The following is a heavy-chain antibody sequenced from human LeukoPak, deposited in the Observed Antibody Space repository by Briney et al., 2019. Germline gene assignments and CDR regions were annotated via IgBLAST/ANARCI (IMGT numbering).Heavy chain of an antibody. CDR1: GFTFSTYT. CDR2: IKQDGSEK. CDR3: ARDIAVAGIGTDY. Sequence: GGSLRLSCAASGFTFSTYTMNWVRQAPGKGLEWVANIKQDGSEKYYVDSVKGRFTISRDNAKNSLYLQMNSLRAEDTAVYYCARDIAVAGIGTDYWGQGTLVTVSS. V-gene: IGHV3-7*01. J-gene: IGHJ4*02. D-gene: IGHD6-19*01.